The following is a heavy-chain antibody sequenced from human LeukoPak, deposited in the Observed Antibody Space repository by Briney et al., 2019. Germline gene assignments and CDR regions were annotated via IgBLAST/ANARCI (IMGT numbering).Heavy chain of an antibody. D-gene: IGHD3-16*01. CDR3: AREGLEQGGTFDY. V-gene: IGHV1-69*05. CDR2: IIPIFGTA. Sequence: ASVKVSCKASGGTFSSYAISWVRQAPGQGLEWMGGIIPIFGTANYAQKFQGRVTITTDESTSTAYMELSRLRSEDTAVYYCAREGLEQGGTFDYWGQGTLVTVSS. J-gene: IGHJ4*02. CDR1: GGTFSSYA.